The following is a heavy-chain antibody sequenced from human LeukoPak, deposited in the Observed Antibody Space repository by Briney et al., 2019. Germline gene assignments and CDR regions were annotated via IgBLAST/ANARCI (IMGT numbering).Heavy chain of an antibody. V-gene: IGHV1-69*04. J-gene: IGHJ4*02. CDR2: IIPILGIA. CDR1: GGTFSSYA. D-gene: IGHD3-22*01. CDR3: AREVHGGSGYFDY. Sequence: ASVKVSCKASGGTFSSYAISWVRQAPGQGLEWMGRIIPILGIANYAQKLQGRVTITADKSTSTAYMELSSLRSEDTAVYYCAREVHGGSGYFDYWGQGTLVTVSS.